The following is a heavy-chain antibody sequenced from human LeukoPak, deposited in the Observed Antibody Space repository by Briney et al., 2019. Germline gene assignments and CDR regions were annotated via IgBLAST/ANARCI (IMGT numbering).Heavy chain of an antibody. J-gene: IGHJ6*02. D-gene: IGHD5-18*01. CDR3: ARGSSGLQYYYYYGMDV. CDR1: GYIFTSYY. V-gene: IGHV1-46*01. Sequence: GASVKVSCKASGYIFTSYYMHWVRQAPGQGLEWMGIINPSGGSTSYAQKFQGRVTMTRDTSTSTVYMGLSSLRSEDTAVYYCARGSSGLQYYYYYGMDVWGQGTTVTVSS. CDR2: INPSGGST.